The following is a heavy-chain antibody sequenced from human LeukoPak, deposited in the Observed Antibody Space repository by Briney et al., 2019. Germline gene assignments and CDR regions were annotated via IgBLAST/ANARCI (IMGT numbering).Heavy chain of an antibody. CDR2: TRSEAYSFAT. CDR3: AGGGWLDP. J-gene: IGHJ5*02. V-gene: IGHV3-73*01. Sequence: GSTRSEAYSFATAYTASVQGRFTISRDDSKNTIYLQMGGLKIDDTAVYYCAGGGWLDPWGQGTRVTVSS.